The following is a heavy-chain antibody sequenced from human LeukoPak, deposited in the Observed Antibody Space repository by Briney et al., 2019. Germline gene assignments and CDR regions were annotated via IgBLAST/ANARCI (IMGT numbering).Heavy chain of an antibody. CDR2: IIPIFGTA. V-gene: IGHV1-69*13. J-gene: IGHJ6*02. D-gene: IGHD6-6*01. CDR1: GGTFSSYT. Sequence: ASVKVSCKASGGTFSSYTISWVRQGPGQGLEWMGGIIPIFGTANYAQKFQGRVTITADESTSTAYMELSSLRSEDTAVYYCARGRYSSSINSMDVWGQGTTVTVSS. CDR3: ARGRYSSSINSMDV.